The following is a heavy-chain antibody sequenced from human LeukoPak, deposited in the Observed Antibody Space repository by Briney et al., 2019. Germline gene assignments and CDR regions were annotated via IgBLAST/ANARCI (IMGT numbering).Heavy chain of an antibody. Sequence: SETLSLTCAVSGYSISSSNWWGWIRQPPGKGLEWIGYIYYSGSTNYNPSLKSRVTISLDTSKNQFSLKLSSVTAADTAVYYCARETTAMQFDYWGQGTLVTVSS. J-gene: IGHJ4*02. CDR1: GYSISSSNW. CDR3: ARETTAMQFDY. V-gene: IGHV4-28*03. CDR2: IYYSGST. D-gene: IGHD5-18*01.